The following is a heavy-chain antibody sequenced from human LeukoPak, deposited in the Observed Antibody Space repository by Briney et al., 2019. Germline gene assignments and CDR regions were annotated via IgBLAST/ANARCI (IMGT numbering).Heavy chain of an antibody. D-gene: IGHD3-22*01. J-gene: IGHJ5*02. CDR3: AREKIGYYDSSGRGWFDP. CDR2: IYYSGST. V-gene: IGHV4-39*07. Sequence: SETLSLTCTVSGGSISSSSYYWDWIRQPPGKGLEWIGSIYYSGSTYYNPSLKSRVTISVDTSKNQFSLKLSSVTAADTAVYYCAREKIGYYDSSGRGWFDPWGQGTLVTVSS. CDR1: GGSISSSSYY.